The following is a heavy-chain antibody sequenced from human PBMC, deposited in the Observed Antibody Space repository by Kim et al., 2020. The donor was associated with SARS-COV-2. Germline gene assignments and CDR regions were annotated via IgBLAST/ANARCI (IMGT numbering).Heavy chain of an antibody. J-gene: IGHJ5*02. CDR1: GGTFSSYA. D-gene: IGHD3-22*01. Sequence: SVKVSCKASGGTFSSYAISWVRQAPGQGLEWMGGIIPIFGTANYAQKFQGRVTITADESTSTAYMELSSLRSEDTAVYYCARAAWPSDDSSGYFMAPWGQGTLVTVSS. V-gene: IGHV1-69*13. CDR2: IIPIFGTA. CDR3: ARAAWPSDDSSGYFMAP.